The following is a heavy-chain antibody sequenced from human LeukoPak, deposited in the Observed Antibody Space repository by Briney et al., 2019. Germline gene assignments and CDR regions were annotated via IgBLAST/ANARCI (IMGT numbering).Heavy chain of an antibody. CDR3: VNDKERYSSNWYFDY. CDR2: ISYDGSIK. CDR1: GFTFSNYA. V-gene: IGHV3-30-3*02. Sequence: GGSLRLSCAASGFTFSNYAMHWVRQAPGKGLEWVAVISYDGSIKYYADSVKGRFTISRDNSKNTLYLQMNSLRAEDTAVYYCVNDKERYSSNWYFDYWGQGTQVTVSS. D-gene: IGHD6-13*01. J-gene: IGHJ4*02.